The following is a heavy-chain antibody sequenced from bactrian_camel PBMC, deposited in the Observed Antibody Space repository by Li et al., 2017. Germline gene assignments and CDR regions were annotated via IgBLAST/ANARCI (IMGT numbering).Heavy chain of an antibody. CDR2: IDSDGSA. J-gene: IGHJ7*01. V-gene: IGHV3S53*01. D-gene: IGHD1*01. CDR1: DYSVSDYC. Sequence: HVQLVESGGGSVQAGGSLRLSCVVSDYSVSDYCMGWFRHPLGNEREREGVATIDSDGSANYADSVKGRFTISKDDDNNILYLEMNSLKPEDAGMYRCAADIVSYCSDYVLTYGMDYWGKGTQVTVS.